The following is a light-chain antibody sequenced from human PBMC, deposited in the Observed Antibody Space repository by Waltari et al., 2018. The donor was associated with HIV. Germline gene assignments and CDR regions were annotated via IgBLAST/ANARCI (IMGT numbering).Light chain of an antibody. CDR3: QQYSITPIT. V-gene: IGKV4-1*01. CDR1: QSVLYNSNNKNY. J-gene: IGKJ2*01. Sequence: DIVMTQSPDSLAVSLGGRATINCKSSQSVLYNSNNKNYLAWYQQKPGQPPKLLIYWASTRESGVPDRFSGSGSGTDFTLTISSLQAEDVAVYYCQQYSITPITFGQGTKL. CDR2: WAS.